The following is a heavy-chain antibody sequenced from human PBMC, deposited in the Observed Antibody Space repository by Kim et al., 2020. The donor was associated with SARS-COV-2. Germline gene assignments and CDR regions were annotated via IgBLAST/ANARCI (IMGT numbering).Heavy chain of an antibody. V-gene: IGHV4-59*01. CDR3: ARDHREWLQYTANWYFDL. J-gene: IGHJ2*01. D-gene: IGHD3-3*01. CDR1: GGSISSYY. Sequence: SETLSLTCTVSGGSISSYYWSWIRQPPGKGLEWIGYIYYSGSTNYNPSLKSRVTISVDTSKNQFSLKLSSVTAADTAVYYCARDHREWLQYTANWYFDLWGSGTLVNVSS. CDR2: IYYSGST.